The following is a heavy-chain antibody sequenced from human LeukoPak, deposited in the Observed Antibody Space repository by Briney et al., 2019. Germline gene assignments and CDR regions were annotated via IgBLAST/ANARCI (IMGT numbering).Heavy chain of an antibody. CDR3: AKSDYFDY. Sequence: GGSLRHSCAASGFALSGYWMHWVRQAPGQGLVWVSRSKYDGSSATYADPVKGRFTVSRDNAKNTLYLQMNSLRAEDTAVYYCAKSDYFDYWGQGTLVTVSS. J-gene: IGHJ4*02. CDR1: GFALSGYW. CDR2: SKYDGSSA. V-gene: IGHV3-74*03.